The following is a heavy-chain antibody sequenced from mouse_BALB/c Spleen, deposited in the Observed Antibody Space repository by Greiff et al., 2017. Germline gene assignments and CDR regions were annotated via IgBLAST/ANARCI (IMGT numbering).Heavy chain of an antibody. J-gene: IGHJ3*01. CDR2: INPNNGGT. CDR3: ARGWLPGAY. V-gene: IGHV1-18*01. D-gene: IGHD2-2*01. CDR1: GYTFTDYN. Sequence: VQLQQSGPELVKPGASVKIPCKASGYTFTDYNMDWVKQSHGKSLEWIGDINPNNGGTIYNQKFKGKATLTVDKSSSTAYMELRSLTSEDTAVYYCARGWLPGAYWGQGTLVTVSA.